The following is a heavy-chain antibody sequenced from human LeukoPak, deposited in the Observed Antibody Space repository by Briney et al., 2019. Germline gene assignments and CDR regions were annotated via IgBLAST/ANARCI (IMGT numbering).Heavy chain of an antibody. V-gene: IGHV3-48*02. J-gene: IGHJ1*01. CDR3: ARRYSSSYDLGD. D-gene: IGHD6-13*01. CDR1: GFTFSSYS. Sequence: GGCLRLSCAASGFTFSSYSMNWVRQAPGKGLEWVSYISSSSSTIYYADSVKGRFTISRDNAKNSLYLQMNSLRDEDTAVYYCARRYSSSYDLGDRGQVALVTVSS. CDR2: ISSSSSTI.